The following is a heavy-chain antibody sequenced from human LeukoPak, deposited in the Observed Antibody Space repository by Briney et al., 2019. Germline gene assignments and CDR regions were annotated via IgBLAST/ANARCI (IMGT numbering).Heavy chain of an antibody. V-gene: IGHV3-9*01. CDR3: AKENFIAAAGTTSYGMDV. J-gene: IGHJ6*02. Sequence: GGSLRLSCAASGFTFDDYAMHWVRQAPGKGLEWVSGISWNSGSIGYADSVKGRFTISRDNAKNSLYLQMNSLRAEDTALYYCAKENFIAAAGTTSYGMDVWGQGTTVTVSS. CDR1: GFTFDDYA. D-gene: IGHD6-13*01. CDR2: ISWNSGSI.